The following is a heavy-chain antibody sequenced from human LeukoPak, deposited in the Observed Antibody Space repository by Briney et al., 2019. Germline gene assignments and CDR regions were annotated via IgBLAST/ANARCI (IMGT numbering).Heavy chain of an antibody. D-gene: IGHD2-2*01. J-gene: IGHJ6*03. Sequence: GGSLRLSCAASGFTVSSNYMSWVRQAPGKGLEWVSAISGSGGSTYYADSVKGRFTISRDNSKSTLYLQMNSLRAEDTAVYYCAKDAYDCSSTSCYWRGYYYYYMDVWGKGTTVTVSS. CDR1: GFTVSSNY. V-gene: IGHV3-23*01. CDR2: ISGSGGST. CDR3: AKDAYDCSSTSCYWRGYYYYYMDV.